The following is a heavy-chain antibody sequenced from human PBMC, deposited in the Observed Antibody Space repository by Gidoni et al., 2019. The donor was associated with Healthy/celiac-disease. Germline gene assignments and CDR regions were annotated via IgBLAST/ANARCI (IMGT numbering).Heavy chain of an antibody. D-gene: IGHD3-10*01. J-gene: IGHJ4*02. CDR2: INHSGST. CDR1: GGSFRGYY. CDR3: ARSRAGAGIDY. V-gene: IGHV4-34*01. Sequence: QVQLQQWGAGLLKPSEPLSLTCAVYGGSFRGYYWGWNRQPPGKGLEWIGEINHSGSTNYNPSLKSRVTISVDTSKNQFSLKLSSGTAADTAVYYCARSRAGAGIDYWGQGTLVTVSS.